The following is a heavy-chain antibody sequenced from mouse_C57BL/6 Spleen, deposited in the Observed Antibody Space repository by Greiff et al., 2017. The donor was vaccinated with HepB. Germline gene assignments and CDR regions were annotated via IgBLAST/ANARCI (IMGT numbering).Heavy chain of an antibody. V-gene: IGHV5-4*03. Sequence: EVMLVESGGGLVKPGGSLKLSCAASGFTFSSYAMSWVRQTPEKRLEWVATISDGGSYTYYPDNVKGRFTISRDNAKNNLYLQMSHPKSEDTAMYYCARVGDDPAWFAYWGQGTLVTVSA. J-gene: IGHJ3*01. CDR2: ISDGGSYT. CDR1: GFTFSSYA. CDR3: ARVGDDPAWFAY.